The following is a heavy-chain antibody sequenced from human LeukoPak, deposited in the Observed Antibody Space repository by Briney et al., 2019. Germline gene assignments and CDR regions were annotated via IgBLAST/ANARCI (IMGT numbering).Heavy chain of an antibody. CDR3: ATQGDCSSTSCYTVYYGMDV. D-gene: IGHD2-2*02. J-gene: IGHJ6*02. Sequence: GRSLRLSCAASGFTFSSYAMSWVRQAPGKGLEWVSAISGSGGSTYYADSVKGRFTISRDNSKNTLYLQMNSLRAEDTAVYYCATQGDCSSTSCYTVYYGMDVWGQGTTVTVSS. V-gene: IGHV3-23*01. CDR2: ISGSGGST. CDR1: GFTFSSYA.